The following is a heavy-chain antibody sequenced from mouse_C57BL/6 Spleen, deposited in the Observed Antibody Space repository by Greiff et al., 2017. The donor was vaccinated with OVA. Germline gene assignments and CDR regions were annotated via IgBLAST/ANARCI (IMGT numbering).Heavy chain of an antibody. CDR3: ARCGYDVGNFDV. J-gene: IGHJ1*03. V-gene: IGHV1-55*01. CDR1: GYTFTSYW. CDR2: IYPGSGST. Sequence: QVQLKQPGAELVKPGASVKMSCKASGYTFTSYWITWVKQRPGQGLEWIGDIYPGSGSTNYNEKFKSKATLTVDTSSSTAYMQLSSLTSEDSAVYYCARCGYDVGNFDVWGTGTTVTVSS. D-gene: IGHD2-2*01.